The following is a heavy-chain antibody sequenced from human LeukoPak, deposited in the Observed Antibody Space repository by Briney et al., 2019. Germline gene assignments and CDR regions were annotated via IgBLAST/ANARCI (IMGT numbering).Heavy chain of an antibody. Sequence: PGGSLRLSCAASGFTFSNAWMSWVRQAPGKGLEWLGRIKSKTDGGTTDYTAPVKGRFTISRDDSKNTLYLQMNSLRAEDTAVYYCARASIGGAWRNWGQGTLVTVSS. CDR2: IKSKTDGGTT. V-gene: IGHV3-15*01. CDR3: ARASIGGAWRN. J-gene: IGHJ4*02. CDR1: GFTFSNAW. D-gene: IGHD1-26*01.